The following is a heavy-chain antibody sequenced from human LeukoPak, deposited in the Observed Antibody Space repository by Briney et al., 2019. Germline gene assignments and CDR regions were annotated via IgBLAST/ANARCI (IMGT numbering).Heavy chain of an antibody. J-gene: IGHJ4*02. CDR2: ISGSGGST. D-gene: IGHD3-22*01. V-gene: IGHV3-23*01. Sequence: GGSLRLSCAASGFTLSNAWMSWVRQAPGKGLEWVSAISGSGGSTYYADSVKGRFTISRDNSKNTLYLQMNSLRAEDTAVYYCAKHYYDSSGYLNFDYWGQGTLVTVSS. CDR3: AKHYYDSSGYLNFDY. CDR1: GFTLSNAW.